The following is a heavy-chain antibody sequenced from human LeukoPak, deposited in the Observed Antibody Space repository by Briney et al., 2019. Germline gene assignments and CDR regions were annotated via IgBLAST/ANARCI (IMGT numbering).Heavy chain of an antibody. CDR3: ARSGLTATGEFDF. CDR1: GGSFSGYY. Sequence: SETLSLTCAVYGGSFSGYYWSWIRQPPGKGLEWIGEINHSGSTNYNPSLKSRVTISVDTSKNQFSLMLSSVTAADTAVYYCARSGLTATGEFDFWGQGTLVTVSS. V-gene: IGHV4-34*01. CDR2: INHSGST. D-gene: IGHD2-15*01. J-gene: IGHJ4*02.